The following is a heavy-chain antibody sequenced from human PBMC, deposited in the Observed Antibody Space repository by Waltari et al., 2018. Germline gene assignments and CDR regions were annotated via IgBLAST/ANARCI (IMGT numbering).Heavy chain of an antibody. CDR1: GFTFRTHA. CDR2: ISYDGSNK. V-gene: IGHV3-30-3*01. J-gene: IGHJ3*02. Sequence: QVQLVESGGGVVQPGRSLRLSCAASGFTFRTHAMHWVRQAPGKGLEWVAVISYDGSNKYYADSVKGRFTISRDNSKNTLYLQMNSLRAEDTAVYYCAKGGIVGATAFDIWGQGTMVTVSS. CDR3: AKGGIVGATAFDI. D-gene: IGHD1-26*01.